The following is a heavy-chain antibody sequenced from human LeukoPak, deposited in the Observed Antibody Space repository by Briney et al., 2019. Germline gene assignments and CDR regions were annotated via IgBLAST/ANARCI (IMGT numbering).Heavy chain of an antibody. D-gene: IGHD3-22*01. Sequence: PGGSLRLSCAASGFTFSSYAMHWVRQAPGKGLEWVAVISYDGSNKYYADSVKGRFTISRDNSKNTLYLQMNSLRAEDTAVYYCASHYYDSSGYDYGGFGYWGQGTLVTVSS. CDR1: GFTFSSYA. V-gene: IGHV3-30*04. J-gene: IGHJ4*02. CDR3: ASHYYDSSGYDYGGFGY. CDR2: ISYDGSNK.